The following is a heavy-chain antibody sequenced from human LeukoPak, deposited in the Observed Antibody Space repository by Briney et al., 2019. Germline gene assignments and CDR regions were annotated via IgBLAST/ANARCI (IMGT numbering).Heavy chain of an antibody. V-gene: IGHV3-11*01. J-gene: IGHJ4*02. D-gene: IGHD3-22*01. CDR1: GFTFSDYY. CDR3: ARYVSYYYDSSGYYGY. CDR2: ISSSGSTI. Sequence: GGSLRLSCAASGFTFSDYYMSWIRQAPGKGLEWVSYISSSGSTINYADSVKGRFTISRDNAKNSLYLQMNSLRAEDTAVYYCARYVSYYYDSSGYYGYWGQGTLVTVSS.